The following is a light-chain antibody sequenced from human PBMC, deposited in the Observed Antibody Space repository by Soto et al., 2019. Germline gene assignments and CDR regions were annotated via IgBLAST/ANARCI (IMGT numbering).Light chain of an antibody. CDR3: ATWDDSLDGRV. CDR2: SND. J-gene: IGLJ1*01. Sequence: QSVLTQPPSASGTPGQRVTISCYGSSSNIGGNTVNWYQQLPGAAPKLLIYSNDQRPSGVPDRFSASKSGTSASLAISGLQSEDEADYYCATWDDSLDGRVFGAGTKVTVL. V-gene: IGLV1-44*01. CDR1: SSNIGGNT.